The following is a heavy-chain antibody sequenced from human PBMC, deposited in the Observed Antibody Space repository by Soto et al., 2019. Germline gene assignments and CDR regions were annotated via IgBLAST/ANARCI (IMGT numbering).Heavy chain of an antibody. D-gene: IGHD2-15*01. CDR1: GGXFSGYY. J-gene: IGHJ4*02. CDR3: ARGYCSGGSCYSVDY. V-gene: IGHV4-34*01. Sequence: PSETLSLTCAVYGGXFSGYYWSWIRQPPGKGLEWIGEINHSGSTNYNPSLKSRVTISVDTSKNQFSLKLSSVTAADTAVYYCARGYCSGGSCYSVDYWGQGTLVTVSS. CDR2: INHSGST.